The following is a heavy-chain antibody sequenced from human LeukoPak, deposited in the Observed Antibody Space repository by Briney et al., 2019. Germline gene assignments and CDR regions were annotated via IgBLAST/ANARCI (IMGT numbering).Heavy chain of an antibody. Sequence: KASETLSLTCTVSGGSISSYYWSWIRQPPGKGLEWIGYIYYSGSTNYNPSLKSRVTISVDTSKNQFSLKLSSVTAADTAVYYCARHSERLVLRYGMDVWGQGTTVTVSS. CDR1: GGSISSYY. CDR2: IYYSGST. J-gene: IGHJ6*02. CDR3: ARHSERLVLRYGMDV. D-gene: IGHD6-13*01. V-gene: IGHV4-59*08.